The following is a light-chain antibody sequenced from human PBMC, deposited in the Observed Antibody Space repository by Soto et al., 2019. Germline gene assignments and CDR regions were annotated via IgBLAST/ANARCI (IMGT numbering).Light chain of an antibody. CDR1: SSNIGAGFD. V-gene: IGLV1-40*01. CDR3: QSSDNRGVV. J-gene: IGLJ2*01. Sequence: QSVLTQPPSVSGAPGQRITISCTGSSSNIGAGFDVHWYQQVPGTAPKLLIFGNNIRPSGVPDRFSASKSGTSASLAITGLQGEDEGDYYCQSSDNRGVVFGGGTQLTVL. CDR2: GNN.